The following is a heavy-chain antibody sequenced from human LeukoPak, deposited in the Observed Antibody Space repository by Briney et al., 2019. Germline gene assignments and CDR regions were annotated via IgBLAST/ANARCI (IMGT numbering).Heavy chain of an antibody. J-gene: IGHJ5*02. D-gene: IGHD3-10*01. V-gene: IGHV4-34*01. CDR3: ARGQAITMVRGVMRGWFDP. Sequence: SETLLFTGDIYGGRFIGYYWSWILQPPGKVPPWIGEINHSGSTNCNPALESRVTISVDTSKSQFSLKLSSVTAADTAVYYCARGQAITMVRGVMRGWFDPWGQGTLVTVSS. CDR2: INHSGST. CDR1: GGRFIGYY.